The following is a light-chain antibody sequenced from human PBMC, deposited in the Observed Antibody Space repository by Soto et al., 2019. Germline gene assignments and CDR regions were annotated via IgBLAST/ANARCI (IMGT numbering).Light chain of an antibody. Sequence: QSVLTQPPSASASLGASVTLTCTLSSGYSNYKVDWYQQRPGKGPRFVMRVGTGIVESKGDGIPDRFSVLGSGLNRYLTIKNIQEEDESDYHCGADHGSGSNFVVVFGGGTKLTVL. J-gene: IGLJ2*01. CDR2: VGTGIVE. CDR3: GADHGSGSNFVVV. V-gene: IGLV9-49*01. CDR1: SGYSNYK.